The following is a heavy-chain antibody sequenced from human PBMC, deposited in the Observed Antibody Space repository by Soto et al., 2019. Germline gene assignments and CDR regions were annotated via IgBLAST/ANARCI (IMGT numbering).Heavy chain of an antibody. D-gene: IGHD5-18*01. J-gene: IGHJ6*02. V-gene: IGHV3-30-3*01. CDR1: GFTFSSYA. Sequence: QVQLVESGGGVVQPGRSLRLSCAASGFTFSSYAMHWVRQAPGKGLEWVAVISYDGSNKYYADSVKGRFTISRDNSKNTLYLQMNSLRAEDTAVYYCARESEDTALFYYYCMDVWGQGTTVTVSS. CDR3: ARESEDTALFYYYCMDV. CDR2: ISYDGSNK.